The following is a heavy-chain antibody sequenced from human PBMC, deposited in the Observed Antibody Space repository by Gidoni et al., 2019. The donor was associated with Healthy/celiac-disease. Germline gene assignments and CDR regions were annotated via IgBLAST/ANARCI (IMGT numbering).Heavy chain of an antibody. CDR2: IIPIFGTA. V-gene: IGHV1-69*06. J-gene: IGHJ6*02. D-gene: IGHD2-2*01. CDR1: GGTFSSYA. Sequence: QVQLVQSGAEVKKPGSSVKVSRKASGGTFSSYAISWVRQSPGQGLEWMGGIIPIFGTANYAQKFQGRVTITADKSTSTAYMELSSLRSEDTAVYYCAREIVVVPAAINYYYGMDVWGQGTTVTVSS. CDR3: AREIVVVPAAINYYYGMDV.